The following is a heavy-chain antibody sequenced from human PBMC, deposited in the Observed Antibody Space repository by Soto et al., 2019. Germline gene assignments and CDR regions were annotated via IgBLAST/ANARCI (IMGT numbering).Heavy chain of an antibody. CDR3: ARDRRVVFVPAAKGLGYYGMDV. CDR2: IWYDGSNK. J-gene: IGHJ6*02. D-gene: IGHD2-2*01. Sequence: QVQLVESGGGVVQPGRSLRLSCAASGFTFSSYGMHWVRQAPGKGLEWVAVIWYDGSNKYYADSVKGRFTISRDNSKNTLYLQMNSLRAEDTAVYYCARDRRVVFVPAAKGLGYYGMDVWGQGTTVTVSS. V-gene: IGHV3-33*01. CDR1: GFTFSSYG.